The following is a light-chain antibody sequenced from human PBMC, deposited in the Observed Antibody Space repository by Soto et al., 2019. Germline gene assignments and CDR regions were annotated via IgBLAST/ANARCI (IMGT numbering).Light chain of an antibody. CDR3: CSFTSSNNH. V-gene: IGLV2-23*02. J-gene: IGLJ2*01. Sequence: QSALPQHASASGSHGHSITISCTGTSLDFGNYNLVSWYQQHPGKVHKLLLFEVNKRPSGVSGRFSGSKSGNTASLTISGLKAEDEADYYCCSFTSSNNHVGG. CDR2: EVN. CDR1: SLDFGNYNL.